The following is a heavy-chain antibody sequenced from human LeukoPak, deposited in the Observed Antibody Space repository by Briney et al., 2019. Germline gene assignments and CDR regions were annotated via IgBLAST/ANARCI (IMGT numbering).Heavy chain of an antibody. V-gene: IGHV1-2*02. Sequence: ASVKVSCKASKYTFTGYYMHWVRQAPGQGLAWMGWIHPNSGGTNYDQKFQGRVTMTRDTSISTAYTELSRLTSDDTAVYYCARGGVYGDFYFDYWGQGALVTVSS. CDR1: KYTFTGYY. CDR2: IHPNSGGT. CDR3: ARGGVYGDFYFDY. J-gene: IGHJ4*02. D-gene: IGHD4-17*01.